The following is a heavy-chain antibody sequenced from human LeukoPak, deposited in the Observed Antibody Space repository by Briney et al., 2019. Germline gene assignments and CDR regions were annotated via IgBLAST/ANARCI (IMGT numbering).Heavy chain of an antibody. V-gene: IGHV3-30*03. CDR3: ARIMVRGVISDY. CDR1: GFTFSSYG. Sequence: GGSLRLSCAASGFTFSSYGMHWVRQAPGKGLEWVAVISYDGSNKYYADSVKGRFTISRDNSKNTLYLQMNSLRAEDTAVYYCARIMVRGVISDYWGQGTLVTVSS. J-gene: IGHJ4*02. D-gene: IGHD3-10*01. CDR2: ISYDGSNK.